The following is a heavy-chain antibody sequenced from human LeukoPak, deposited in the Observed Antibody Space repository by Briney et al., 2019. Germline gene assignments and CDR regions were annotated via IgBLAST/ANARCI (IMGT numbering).Heavy chain of an antibody. V-gene: IGHV3-9*01. CDR2: ISWNSGSI. J-gene: IGHJ4*02. Sequence: GGSLRLSCAASGFTFDDYAMHWVRQAPGKGLEWVSGISWNSGSIGYADSVKGRFTISRDNAKNSLYLQMNSLRAEDTALYYCAKDIFKMDSSWYRSALDYWGQGTLVTVSS. CDR3: AKDIFKMDSSWYRSALDY. D-gene: IGHD6-13*01. CDR1: GFTFDDYA.